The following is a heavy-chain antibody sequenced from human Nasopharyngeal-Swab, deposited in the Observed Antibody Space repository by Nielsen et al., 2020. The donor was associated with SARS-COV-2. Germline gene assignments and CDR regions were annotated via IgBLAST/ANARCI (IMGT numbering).Heavy chain of an antibody. CDR1: GGSISSYY. Sequence: SETLSLTCTASGGSISSYYWSWLRQPPGKGLEWIGYIYYSGSTNYNPSLKSRVTISVDTSKNQFSLKLSSVTAADTAVYYCARLDSSSSGGFDYWGQGTLVTVSS. J-gene: IGHJ4*02. CDR2: IYYSGST. V-gene: IGHV4-59*01. D-gene: IGHD6-6*01. CDR3: ARLDSSSSGGFDY.